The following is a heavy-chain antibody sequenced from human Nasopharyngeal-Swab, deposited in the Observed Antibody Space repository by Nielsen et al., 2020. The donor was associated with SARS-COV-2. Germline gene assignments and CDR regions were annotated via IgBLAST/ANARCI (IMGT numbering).Heavy chain of an antibody. CDR2: IYYSGST. D-gene: IGHD3-3*01. Sequence: SETLSLTCTVSGGSISSGGYYWSWIRQHPGKGLEWIGYIYYSGSTYYNPSLKSRVTISVDTSKNQFSLKLSSVTAADTAVYCCASSPYDFWSGYRFDYWGQGTLVTVSS. V-gene: IGHV4-31*03. J-gene: IGHJ4*02. CDR1: GGSISSGGYY. CDR3: ASSPYDFWSGYRFDY.